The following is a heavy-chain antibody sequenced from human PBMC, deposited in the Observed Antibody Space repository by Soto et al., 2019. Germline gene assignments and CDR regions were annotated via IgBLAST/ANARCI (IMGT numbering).Heavy chain of an antibody. Sequence: PGGSLRLSCAASGFTFSSYAMSWVRQAPGKGLEWVSAISGSGGSTYYADSVKGRFTISRDNSKSTLYLQMNSLRAEDTAVYYCEKDQSCGFSGGSCYSQVDHRGQGTLVTVSS. CDR2: ISGSGGST. J-gene: IGHJ4*02. V-gene: IGHV3-23*01. CDR1: GFTFSSYA. D-gene: IGHD2-15*01. CDR3: EKDQSCGFSGGSCYSQVDH.